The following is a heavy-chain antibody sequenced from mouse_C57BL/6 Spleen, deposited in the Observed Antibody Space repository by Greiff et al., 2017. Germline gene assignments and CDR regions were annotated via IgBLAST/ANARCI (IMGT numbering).Heavy chain of an antibody. D-gene: IGHD2-4*01. CDR1: GYTFTSYW. J-gene: IGHJ2*01. V-gene: IGHV1-52*01. CDR2: IDPSDSET. CDR3: ARHDYDAGYYFDY. Sequence: VQLQQPGAELVRPGSSVKLSCKASGYTFTSYWMHWVKQRPIQGLEWIGNIDPSDSETHYNQKFKDKATLTVDKSSSTAYMQLSSLTSEDSAVYYCARHDYDAGYYFDYWGQGTTLTVSS.